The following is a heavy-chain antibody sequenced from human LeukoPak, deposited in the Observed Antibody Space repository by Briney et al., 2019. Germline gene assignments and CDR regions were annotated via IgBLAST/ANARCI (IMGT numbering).Heavy chain of an antibody. CDR1: GFTFSSYG. D-gene: IGHD1-26*01. Sequence: GSLRLSCAASGFTFSSYGMHWVRQAPGKGLEWVAVISYDGSNKYYADSVKGRFTISRDNSKNTLYLQMNSLRAEDTAVYYCAKDSGGYSGSSFDYWGQGTLVTVSS. CDR2: ISYDGSNK. V-gene: IGHV3-30*18. J-gene: IGHJ4*02. CDR3: AKDSGGYSGSSFDY.